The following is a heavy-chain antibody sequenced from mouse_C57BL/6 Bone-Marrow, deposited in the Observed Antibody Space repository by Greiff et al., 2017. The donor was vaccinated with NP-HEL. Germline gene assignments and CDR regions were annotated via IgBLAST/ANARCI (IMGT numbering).Heavy chain of an antibody. V-gene: IGHV1-81*01. CDR3: ARLSSPTIVTTAWFAY. J-gene: IGHJ3*01. D-gene: IGHD2-5*01. CDR2: IYPRSGNT. Sequence: QVQLQQSGAELARPGASVKLSCKASGYTFTSYGIRWVKQRPGQGLEWIGEIYPRSGNTYYNEKFKGKATLTADKSSSTAYMELRSLTSEDSAVYFCARLSSPTIVTTAWFAYGGQGTLVTVSA. CDR1: GYTFTSYG.